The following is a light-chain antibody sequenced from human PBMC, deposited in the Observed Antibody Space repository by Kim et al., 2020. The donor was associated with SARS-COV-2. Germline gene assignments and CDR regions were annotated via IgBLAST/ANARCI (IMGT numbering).Light chain of an antibody. CDR3: QQYNSYRT. CDR1: QSISSW. J-gene: IGKJ1*01. V-gene: IGKV1-5*03. CDR2: KAS. Sequence: SASVGDRVTITCRASQSISSWLAWYQQKPGKAPKLLIYKASSLESGVPSRFSGSGSGTEFTLTISSLQPDDFATYYCQQYNSYRTFGQGTKV.